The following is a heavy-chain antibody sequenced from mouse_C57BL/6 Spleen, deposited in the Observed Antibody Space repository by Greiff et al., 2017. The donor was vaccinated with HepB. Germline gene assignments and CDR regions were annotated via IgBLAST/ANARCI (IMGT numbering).Heavy chain of an antibody. CDR1: GYAFSSSW. CDR3: ARESYDYGWFAY. CDR2: IYPGDGDT. Sequence: QVQLQQSGPELVKPGASVKISCKASGYAFSSSWMNWVKQRPGKGLEWIGRIYPGDGDTNYNGKFKGKATLTADKSSSTAYMQLSSLTSEDSAVYFCARESYDYGWFAYWGQGTLVTVSA. D-gene: IGHD2-4*01. V-gene: IGHV1-82*01. J-gene: IGHJ3*01.